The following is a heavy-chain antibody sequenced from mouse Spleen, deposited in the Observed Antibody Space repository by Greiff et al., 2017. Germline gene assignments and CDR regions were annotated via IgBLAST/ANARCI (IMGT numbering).Heavy chain of an antibody. J-gene: IGHJ1*01. CDR1: GYTFTSYW. CDR3: ASGDGYHWYFDV. Sequence: QVQLQQSGAELVKPGASVKLSCKASGYTFTSYWMHWVKQRPGQGLEWIGMIHPNSGSTNYNEKFKSKATLTVDKSSSTAYMQLSSLTSEDSAVYYCASGDGYHWYFDVWGAGTTVTVSS. CDR2: IHPNSGST. D-gene: IGHD2-3*01. V-gene: IGHV1-64*01.